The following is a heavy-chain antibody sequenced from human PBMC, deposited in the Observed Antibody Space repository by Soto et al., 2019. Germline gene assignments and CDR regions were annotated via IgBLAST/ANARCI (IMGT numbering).Heavy chain of an antibody. CDR2: IYYSGST. CDR1: GGSISSGDYY. D-gene: IGHD3-10*01. CDR3: ARDREYYYGSGRPLDV. J-gene: IGHJ6*02. Sequence: SETLSLTCTVSGGSISSGDYYWSWIRQPPGKGLEWIGYIYYSGSTYYNPSLKSRVTISVDTSKNQFSLKLSSVTAADTAVYYCARDREYYYGSGRPLDVWGQGTTVTVSS. V-gene: IGHV4-30-4*01.